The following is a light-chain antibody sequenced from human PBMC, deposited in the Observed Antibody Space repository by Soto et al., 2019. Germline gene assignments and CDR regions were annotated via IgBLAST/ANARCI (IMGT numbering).Light chain of an antibody. CDR2: AAS. J-gene: IGKJ2*01. V-gene: IGKV3-15*01. CDR1: QSVSGN. CDR3: QQYNIWPPYT. Sequence: ETVMTQSPATLSVSPGERATLSCRASQSVSGNLAWYQQKPGQAPRLLIYAASSRAAGIPPRFSGSGSGTEFTLTISSLQSEDFAVYYCQQYNIWPPYTFGQGTKLEIK.